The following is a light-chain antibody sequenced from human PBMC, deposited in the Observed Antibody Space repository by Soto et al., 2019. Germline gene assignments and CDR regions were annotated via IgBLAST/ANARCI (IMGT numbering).Light chain of an antibody. CDR1: QSVSSN. Sequence: EILMTQSPATLSVSPGERATLSCRASQSVSSNLAWYQQKPGQSPRLLIYGASTRATGIPARFSGSGSGTEFTLTISSLQPEDFSTYYCQQSYSTPITFGQGTRLEIK. V-gene: IGKV3-15*01. CDR2: GAS. CDR3: QQSYSTPIT. J-gene: IGKJ5*01.